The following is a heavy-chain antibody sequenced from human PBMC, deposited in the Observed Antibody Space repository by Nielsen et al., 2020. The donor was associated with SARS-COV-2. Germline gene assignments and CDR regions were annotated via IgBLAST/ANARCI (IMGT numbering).Heavy chain of an antibody. D-gene: IGHD3-16*01. Sequence: GESLKISCAASGFTFSSYGMHWVRQAPGKGLEWVAVIWYDGSNKYYADSVKGRFTISRDNSKNTLYLQMNSLRAEDTAVYYCAKHYVWPVDAFDIWGQGTMVTVSS. V-gene: IGHV3-33*08. CDR3: AKHYVWPVDAFDI. CDR1: GFTFSSYG. J-gene: IGHJ3*02. CDR2: IWYDGSNK.